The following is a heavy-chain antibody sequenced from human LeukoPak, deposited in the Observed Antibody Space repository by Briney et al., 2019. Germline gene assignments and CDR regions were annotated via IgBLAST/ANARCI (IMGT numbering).Heavy chain of an antibody. V-gene: IGHV4-59*08. CDR2: IYYSGST. D-gene: IGHD7-27*01. CDR3: ARSKLGNFDY. CDR1: GGSVSSYF. Sequence: PSETLSLTCTVSGGSVSSYFWSWIRQPPGKRLEWIGYIYYSGSTNYNPSLKSRVTISVDTSKNLFSLKLSSVTAADTAVYYCARSKLGNFDYWGQGTLVTVSS. J-gene: IGHJ4*02.